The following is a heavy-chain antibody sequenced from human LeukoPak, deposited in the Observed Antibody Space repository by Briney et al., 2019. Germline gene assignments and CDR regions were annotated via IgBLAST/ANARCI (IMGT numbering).Heavy chain of an antibody. CDR2: INHSGST. V-gene: IGHV4-34*01. J-gene: IGHJ5*02. CDR3: ARPLGAARYNWFDP. D-gene: IGHD1-26*01. Sequence: SETLSLTCAVYGGSFSGYYWSWIRQPPGKGLEWIGEINHSGSTNYNPSLKSRVTISVDTSKNQFSLKLSSVTAADTDVYYCARPLGAARYNWFDPWGQGTLVTVSS. CDR1: GGSFSGYY.